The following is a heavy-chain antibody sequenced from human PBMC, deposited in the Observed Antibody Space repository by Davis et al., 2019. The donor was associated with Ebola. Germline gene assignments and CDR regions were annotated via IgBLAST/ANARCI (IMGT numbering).Heavy chain of an antibody. J-gene: IGHJ4*02. D-gene: IGHD3-22*01. CDR3: AREAYYYDSTGYYYDIPDLFDY. CDR1: GFTFSDYY. V-gene: IGHV3-11*06. CDR2: ISSNSTNK. Sequence: GESLKISCAASGFTFSDYYMSWIRQAPGKGPEWVSYISSNSTNKKYADSVKGRFTISRDDAENSLYLQMNSLRAEDTAVHYCAREAYYYDSTGYYYDIPDLFDYWGQGTLVTVSS.